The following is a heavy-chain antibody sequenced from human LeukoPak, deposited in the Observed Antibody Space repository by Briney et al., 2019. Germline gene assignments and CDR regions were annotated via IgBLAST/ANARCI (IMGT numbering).Heavy chain of an antibody. CDR1: GFTFSSYA. V-gene: IGHV3-48*03. D-gene: IGHD3-22*01. CDR3: ARDGGDDSSGYYSRHYYYGMDV. J-gene: IGHJ6*02. CDR2: ISSSGSTI. Sequence: PGGSLRLSCAASGFTFSSYAMNWVRQAPGKGLEWVSYISSSGSTIYYADSVKGRFTISRDNAKNSLYLQMNSLRGEDTAVYYCARDGGDDSSGYYSRHYYYGMDVWGQGTTVTVSS.